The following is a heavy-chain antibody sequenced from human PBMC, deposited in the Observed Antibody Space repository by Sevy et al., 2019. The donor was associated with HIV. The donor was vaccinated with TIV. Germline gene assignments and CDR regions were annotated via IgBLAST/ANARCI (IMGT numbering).Heavy chain of an antibody. D-gene: IGHD4-17*01. J-gene: IGHJ4*02. CDR1: GFTFSSYW. Sequence: GGSLRLSCAASGFTFSSYWVTWVRQAPGKGLEWVANINQDGSEKYYVDSGKGRFTISRDNAKNALYLQMNSLRAEDTAVYYCARDLGSPHAGDYLFDYWGQGTLVTVSS. CDR3: ARDLGSPHAGDYLFDY. CDR2: INQDGSEK. V-gene: IGHV3-7*01.